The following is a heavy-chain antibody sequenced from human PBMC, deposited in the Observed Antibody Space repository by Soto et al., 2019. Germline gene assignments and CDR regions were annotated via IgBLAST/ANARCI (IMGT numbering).Heavy chain of an antibody. CDR1: GFGLTKSC. CDR3: TSAGQYCTSTTCKAS. D-gene: IGHD2-2*01. V-gene: IGHV3-15*07. CDR2: IKSKNDGGTP. Sequence: GGPLRLSWAASGFGLTKSCINWVRQAPRKGLEWVGRIKSKNDGGTPDYAAPVPGRFTISRDDSKTRIYLQMNSLKPEDTDVYYCTSAGQYCTSTTCKASWGKGTPAPVSS. J-gene: IGHJ1*01.